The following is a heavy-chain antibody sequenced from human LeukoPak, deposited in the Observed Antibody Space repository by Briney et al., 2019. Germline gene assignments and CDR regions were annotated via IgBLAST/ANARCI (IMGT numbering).Heavy chain of an antibody. CDR1: GFTFRGYW. Sequence: GGSLKLSCAASGFTFRGYWRHWFAKAPGKGLVWVSRINSDGSSTSYADSVKGRFTISRDNAKNTLYLQMNSLRAEDTAVYYCASFSGSYDNWFDPWGQGILVTVSS. J-gene: IGHJ5*02. CDR2: INSDGSST. CDR3: ASFSGSYDNWFDP. D-gene: IGHD1-26*01. V-gene: IGHV3-74*01.